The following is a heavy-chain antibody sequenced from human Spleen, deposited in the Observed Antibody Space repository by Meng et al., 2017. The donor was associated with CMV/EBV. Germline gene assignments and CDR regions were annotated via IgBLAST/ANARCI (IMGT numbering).Heavy chain of an antibody. CDR2: IYTSGST. J-gene: IGHJ4*02. V-gene: IGHV4-4*07. CDR3: ARVLNWGWFDY. D-gene: IGHD7-27*01. CDR1: KACSTISY. Sequence: QVALEASVPRLVESAETLSLRGTVAKACSTISYWCWIRRPGGKGLEWSGLIYTSGSTNDTPSRKSRLPMSVDASKNQFGLKLSSVTAADTAVYYCARVLNWGWFDYWGQGTLVTVSS.